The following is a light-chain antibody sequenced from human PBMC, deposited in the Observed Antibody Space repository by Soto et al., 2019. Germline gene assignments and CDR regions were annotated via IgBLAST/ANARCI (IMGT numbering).Light chain of an antibody. CDR3: SSYTSSTTFHGV. CDR1: SSDVGGYNY. J-gene: IGLJ1*01. V-gene: IGLV2-14*01. CDR2: EVT. Sequence: QSALTQPASVSGSPGQSITISCTGTSSDVGGYNYVSWYQHHPGKAPKLMIYEVTTRPSGISNRFSGSKSGNTASLTISGLQAEDEADYYCSSYTSSTTFHGVFGTGTKLTVL.